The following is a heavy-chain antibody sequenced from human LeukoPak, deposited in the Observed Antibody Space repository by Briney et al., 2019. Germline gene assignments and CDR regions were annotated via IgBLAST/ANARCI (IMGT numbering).Heavy chain of an antibody. V-gene: IGHV3-74*01. CDR3: AVIQPWPTVLDY. Sequence: GGSLRLSCEASGFTFSSNWMHWFRQAPGKGLVWVSRINSDGRSTSYADSVKGRFTISRDNAKNTLYLQMNSLRVEDTAVYYCAVIQPWPTVLDYWGQGTLVTVSS. D-gene: IGHD5-18*01. J-gene: IGHJ4*02. CDR2: INSDGRST. CDR1: GFTFSSNW.